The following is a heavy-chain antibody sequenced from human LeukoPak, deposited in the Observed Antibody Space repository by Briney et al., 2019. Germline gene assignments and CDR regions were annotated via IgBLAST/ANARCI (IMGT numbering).Heavy chain of an antibody. J-gene: IGHJ4*02. CDR3: AKDPGYGDYVRYFDY. Sequence: GGSLRLSCTASGFTFRSNGMHWVRQAPGKGLEWVAVISYDGRNTYYADSEKGRFTISRDNSNNTLYVQMNSLRAEDTAVYYCAKDPGYGDYVRYFDYWGRGALVTVSS. CDR1: GFTFRSNG. V-gene: IGHV3-30*18. D-gene: IGHD4-17*01. CDR2: ISYDGRNT.